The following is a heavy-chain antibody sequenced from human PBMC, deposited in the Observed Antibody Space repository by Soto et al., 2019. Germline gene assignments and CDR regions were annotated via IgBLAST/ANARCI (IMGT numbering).Heavy chain of an antibody. Sequence: TLSLTCTVSGASINDYYWSWIRQPPGEGLQWIAYVYHNGNTAYNPSLMNRVTISLDTSRSQFSLSLSSVTAADTAVYYCATEKSGSPAYSWGQGVLVTVSS. D-gene: IGHD3-10*01. J-gene: IGHJ4*02. CDR3: ATEKSGSPAYS. V-gene: IGHV4-59*01. CDR2: VYHNGNT. CDR1: GASINDYY.